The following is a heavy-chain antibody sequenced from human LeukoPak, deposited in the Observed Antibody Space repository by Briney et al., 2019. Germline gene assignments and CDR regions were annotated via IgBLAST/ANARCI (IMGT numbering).Heavy chain of an antibody. D-gene: IGHD6-13*01. V-gene: IGHV3-20*04. CDR3: ARDDSSSWWGYFDY. Sequence: GGSLRLSCAASGFTFSSYEMNWVRQAPGKGLEWVSGINWNGGSTGYADSVKGRFTISRDNAKNSLYLQMNSLRAEDTALYYCARDDSSSWWGYFDYWGQGTLVTVSS. CDR2: INWNGGST. J-gene: IGHJ4*02. CDR1: GFTFSSYE.